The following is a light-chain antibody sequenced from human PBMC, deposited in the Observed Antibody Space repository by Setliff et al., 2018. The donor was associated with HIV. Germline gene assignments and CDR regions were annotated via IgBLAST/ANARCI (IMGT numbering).Light chain of an antibody. Sequence: HSSLSQPASVSGSPGQSITISCTGTPSDVGGFTLVSWYQKYPDRVPKLIIYDVPKRHSRVSDRFSGSKSANTASLTISGLQAEDEADYFCFSYTNTDTFVFGTWTKVTV. CDR1: PSDVGGFTL. CDR2: DVP. J-gene: IGLJ1*01. V-gene: IGLV2-23*02. CDR3: FSYTNTDTFV.